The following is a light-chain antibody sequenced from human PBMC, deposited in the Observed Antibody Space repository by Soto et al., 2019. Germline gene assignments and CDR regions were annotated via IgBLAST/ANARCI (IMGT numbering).Light chain of an antibody. CDR2: GAS. CDR3: QQYGSSPWT. Sequence: TQSPSSLSASVGDRATLSCRASQSVSSSYLAWYQQKPGQAPRLLIYGASSRATGIPDRFSGSGSGTGFTLTISRLEPEDFAVYYCQQYGSSPWTFGQGTKVDIK. J-gene: IGKJ1*01. CDR1: QSVSSSY. V-gene: IGKV3-20*01.